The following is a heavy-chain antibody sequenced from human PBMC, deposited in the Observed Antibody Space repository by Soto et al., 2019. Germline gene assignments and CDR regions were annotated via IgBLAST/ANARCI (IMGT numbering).Heavy chain of an antibody. D-gene: IGHD3-3*01. CDR1: GGSISSYY. CDR2: IYYSGST. V-gene: IGHV4-59*01. Sequence: TSETLSLTCTVSGGSISSYYWSWIRQPPGKGLEWIGYIYYSGSTNYNPSLKSRVTISVDTSKNQFSLKLSSVTAADTAVYYCARISEKKYYDFWSGYYQGPYFDYRGQGTLVTVSS. CDR3: ARISEKKYYDFWSGYYQGPYFDY. J-gene: IGHJ4*02.